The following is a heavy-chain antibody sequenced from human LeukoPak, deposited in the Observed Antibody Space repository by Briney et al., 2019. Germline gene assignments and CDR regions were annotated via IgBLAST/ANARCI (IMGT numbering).Heavy chain of an antibody. CDR1: GGSISSGSYY. V-gene: IGHV4-61*02. J-gene: IGHJ5*02. CDR3: ARDVGYCSGGSDCAGYNWFDP. CDR2: IYTSGST. Sequence: SQTLSLTCTVSGGSISSGSYYWSWIRQPAGKGLEWIGRIYTSGSTNYNPSLKSRVTISVDTSKNQFSLKLSSVTAADTAVYYCARDVGYCSGGSDCAGYNWFDPWGQGTLVTVSS. D-gene: IGHD2-15*01.